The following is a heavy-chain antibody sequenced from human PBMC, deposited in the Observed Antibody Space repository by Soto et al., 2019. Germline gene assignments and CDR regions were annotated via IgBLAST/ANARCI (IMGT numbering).Heavy chain of an antibody. J-gene: IGHJ6*02. CDR1: GFTFSNAW. CDR2: IKSKTDGGTT. V-gene: IGHV3-15*01. D-gene: IGHD6-19*01. CDR3: TTDVTPLDGGGWYRDYCDGMDV. Sequence: GGSLRLSCAASGFTFSNAWMSWVRQAPGKGLEWVGRIKSKTDGGTTDYAAPVKGRFTISRDDSKNTLYLQMNSMKTEDTAVYYCTTDVTPLDGGGWYRDYCDGMDVWGQGTPVTVSS.